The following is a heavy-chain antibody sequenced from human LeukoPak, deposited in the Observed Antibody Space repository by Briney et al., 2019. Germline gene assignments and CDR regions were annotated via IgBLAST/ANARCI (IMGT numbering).Heavy chain of an antibody. CDR1: GFTFSSYS. V-gene: IGHV3-21*01. CDR2: ISSSSSYI. CDR3: ARVDGYNYLLDY. D-gene: IGHD5-24*01. J-gene: IGHJ4*02. Sequence: GGSLRLSCAASGFTFSSYSMNWVRQAPGKGLGWVSSISSSSSYIYYADSVKGRFTISRDNAKNSLYLQMNSLRAEDTAVYYCARVDGYNYLLDYWGQGTLVTVSS.